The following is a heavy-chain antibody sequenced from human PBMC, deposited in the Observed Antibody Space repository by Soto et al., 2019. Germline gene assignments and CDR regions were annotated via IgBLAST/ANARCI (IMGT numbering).Heavy chain of an antibody. CDR2: ISAYNGNT. CDR1: GYTFTSYG. D-gene: IGHD3-10*01. J-gene: IGHJ5*02. V-gene: IGHV1-18*01. Sequence: QVQLVQSGAEVKKPGASVKVSCKASGYTFTSYGISWVRQAPGQVLEWMGWISAYNGNTNYAQKLQGRVTMTTDTSPSTASMELSSLRSDDTAVYYCARDIYGSGSWFDPWGQGTLVTVSS. CDR3: ARDIYGSGSWFDP.